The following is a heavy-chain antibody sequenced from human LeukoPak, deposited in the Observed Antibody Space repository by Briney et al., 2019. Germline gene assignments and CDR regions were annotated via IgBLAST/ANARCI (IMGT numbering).Heavy chain of an antibody. J-gene: IGHJ5*02. CDR3: ARGGYSNWFDP. Sequence: GASVKVSCTPSEYTVTGYYMHSGRQAPGQGLEGMGWINPNSCGTNYAQKFQGRVTMTRDTSNSTAYMELSRLRSDDTAVYYCARGGYSNWFDPWGQGTLVTVSS. CDR1: EYTVTGYY. CDR2: INPNSCGT. D-gene: IGHD1-1*01. V-gene: IGHV1-2*02.